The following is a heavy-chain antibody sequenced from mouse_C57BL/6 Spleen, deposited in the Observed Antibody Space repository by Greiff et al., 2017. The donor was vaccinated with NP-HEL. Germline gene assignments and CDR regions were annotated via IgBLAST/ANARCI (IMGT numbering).Heavy chain of an antibody. CDR1: GYAFTNYL. Sequence: VQLQQSGAELVRPGTSVKVSCKASGYAFTNYLIEWVKQRPGQGLEWIGVINPGSGGTNYNEKFKGKATLTADKSSSTAYMQLSSLTSEDSAVYFCARSDYGSSEGVDYWGQGTSVTVSS. D-gene: IGHD1-1*01. J-gene: IGHJ4*01. CDR3: ARSDYGSSEGVDY. CDR2: INPGSGGT. V-gene: IGHV1-54*01.